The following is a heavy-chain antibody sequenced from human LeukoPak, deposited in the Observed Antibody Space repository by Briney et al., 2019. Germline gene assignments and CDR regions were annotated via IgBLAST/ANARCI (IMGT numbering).Heavy chain of an antibody. CDR2: INPNSGST. CDR1: GYTFTGYY. Sequence: ASVTVSCKASGYTFTGYYMHWVRQAPGQGLEWVGWINPNSGSTNYAQKFQGRVTMTRDTSISTAYMELSRLRSDDTAVYYCARGGLYGDYVSPDYWGQGTLVTVSS. V-gene: IGHV1-2*02. J-gene: IGHJ4*02. CDR3: ARGGLYGDYVSPDY. D-gene: IGHD4-17*01.